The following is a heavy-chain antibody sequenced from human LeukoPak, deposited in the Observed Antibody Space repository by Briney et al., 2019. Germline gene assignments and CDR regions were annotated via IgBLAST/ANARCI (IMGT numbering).Heavy chain of an antibody. CDR2: IIPILGIA. V-gene: IGHV1-69*04. D-gene: IGHD3-3*01. Sequence: RASVKVSCKASGGTFSSYTISWVRQAPGQGLEWMGRIIPILGIANYAQKFQGRVTITADKSTSTAYMELSSLRSEDTAVYYCARDLPYDFWSGYRLNWFDPWGQGTLVTVSS. CDR1: GGTFSSYT. CDR3: ARDLPYDFWSGYRLNWFDP. J-gene: IGHJ5*02.